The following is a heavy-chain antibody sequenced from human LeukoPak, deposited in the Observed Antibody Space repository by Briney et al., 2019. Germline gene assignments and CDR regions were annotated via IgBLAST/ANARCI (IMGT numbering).Heavy chain of an antibody. D-gene: IGHD2-21*02. CDR1: GFTFSSYE. CDR2: ISSSGSTI. CDR3: ASLIVMVTAIRDDAFDI. J-gene: IGHJ3*02. Sequence: GGSLRLSCAASGFTFSSYEMNWVRQAPGKGLEWVSYISSSGSTIYYADSVKGRFTISRDNAKNSLYLQMNSLRAEDTAVYYCASLIVMVTAIRDDAFDIWGQGTMVTGSS. V-gene: IGHV3-48*03.